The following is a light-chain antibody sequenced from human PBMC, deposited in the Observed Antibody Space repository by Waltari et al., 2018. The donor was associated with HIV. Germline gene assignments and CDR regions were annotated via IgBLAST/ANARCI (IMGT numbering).Light chain of an antibody. J-gene: IGKJ1*01. V-gene: IGKV4-1*01. CDR2: WAS. CDR3: HQYFSAPWT. CDR1: QSLLYSANNKNY. Sequence: DIVMTQSPDSLAVSLGERATINCKSSQSLLYSANNKNYLAWSQQRPGQPPKLLIYWASARESGVPDRFIGSGSVTDFTLTISSLQADDVAVYYFHQYFSAPWTFGQGTKVEIK.